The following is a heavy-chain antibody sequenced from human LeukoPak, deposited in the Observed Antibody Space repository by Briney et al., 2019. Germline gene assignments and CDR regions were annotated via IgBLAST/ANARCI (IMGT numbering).Heavy chain of an antibody. D-gene: IGHD2-21*01. J-gene: IGHJ6*02. Sequence: PSETLSLTCTVSGGSISSYYWSWIRQPPGKGLEWIGYIYYSGSTNYNPSLKSRVTISVDTSKNQFSLKLSSVTAADTAVYYCARDYVPTHGGLWPGYYYYGMDVWGQGTTVTVSS. CDR3: ARDYVPTHGGLWPGYYYYGMDV. CDR1: GGSISSYY. V-gene: IGHV4-59*01. CDR2: IYYSGST.